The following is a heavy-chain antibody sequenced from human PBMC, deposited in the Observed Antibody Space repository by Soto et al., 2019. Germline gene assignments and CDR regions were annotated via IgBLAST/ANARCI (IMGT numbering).Heavy chain of an antibody. CDR3: ARHRQGAWITGY. V-gene: IGHV4-39*01. CDR2: IYYSGST. D-gene: IGHD5-12*01. J-gene: IGHJ4*02. Sequence: PSETLSLTCTVSGGSISSGSYYWGWIRQPPGKGLEWIGSIYYSGSTYYNPSLKSRVTISVDTSKNQFSLKLSSVTAADTAVYYCARHRQGAWITGYWGQGTLVTVSS. CDR1: GGSISSGSYY.